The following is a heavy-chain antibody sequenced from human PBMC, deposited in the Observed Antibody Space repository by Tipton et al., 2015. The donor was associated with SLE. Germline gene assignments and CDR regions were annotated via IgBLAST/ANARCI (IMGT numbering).Heavy chain of an antibody. CDR2: IYHSGST. V-gene: IGHV4-38-2*02. Sequence: TLSLTCAVSGYSISSGYYWGWIRQPPGKGLEWIGSIYHSGSTYYNPSLKSRVTISVDTSKNQFSLKLSSVTAADTAVYYCARDLGTEFDYWGQGTLVTVSS. D-gene: IGHD6-13*01. J-gene: IGHJ4*02. CDR3: ARDLGTEFDY. CDR1: GYSISSGYY.